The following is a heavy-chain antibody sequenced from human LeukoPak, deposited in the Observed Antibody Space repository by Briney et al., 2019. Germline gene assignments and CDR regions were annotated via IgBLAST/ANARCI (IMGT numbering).Heavy chain of an antibody. J-gene: IGHJ1*01. CDR2: INSDGSRT. D-gene: IGHD2-21*02. CDR3: TSWGDTTAEYFQR. V-gene: IGHV3-74*01. CDR1: GNYW. Sequence: GGSLRLSCAASGNYWMHWVRQAPGKGLVWVSHINSDGSRTSYADSVKGRFTISKDNAKNTVYLQMNSLRVEDTAVYYCTSWGDTTAEYFQRWGQGTLVTVSS.